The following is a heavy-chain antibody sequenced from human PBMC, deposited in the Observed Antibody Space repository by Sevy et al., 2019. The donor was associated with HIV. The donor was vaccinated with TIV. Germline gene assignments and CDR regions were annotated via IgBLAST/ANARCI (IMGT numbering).Heavy chain of an antibody. D-gene: IGHD3-3*01. CDR2: INLDGDGQ. CDR3: ARDPYTSAFGGFDI. J-gene: IGHJ3*02. V-gene: IGHV3-7*03. CDR1: GFTFNMFW. Sequence: GGSLRLSCAASGFTFNMFWMAWVRQAPGKGLEWVANINLDGDGQYYVDSLKGRFTVSRDNAKNSLSLQINSLRAEDTAVYYCARDPYTSAFGGFDIWGQGTMVTVSS.